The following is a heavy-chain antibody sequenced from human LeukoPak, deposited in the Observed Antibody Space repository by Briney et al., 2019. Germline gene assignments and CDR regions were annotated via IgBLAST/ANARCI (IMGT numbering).Heavy chain of an antibody. J-gene: IGHJ4*02. V-gene: IGHV4-38-2*02. CDR1: GYSISSGYY. CDR3: SRENVSASWYQGF. CDR2: IYPSGST. D-gene: IGHD6-13*01. Sequence: PSETLSLTCTVSGYSISSGYYWGWIRQPPGKGLEWIGSIYPSGSTYYNPSLKSRVTISVDTSKNQFSLNLASVTAADTAVYYCSRENVSASWYQGFWGQGTLVTVAS.